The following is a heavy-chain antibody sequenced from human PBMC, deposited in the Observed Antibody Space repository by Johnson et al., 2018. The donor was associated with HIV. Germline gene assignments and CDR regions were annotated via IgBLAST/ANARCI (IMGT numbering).Heavy chain of an antibody. CDR3: ARGGRYYDPGAFDI. CDR1: GFTFSSYG. V-gene: IGHV3-20*04. J-gene: IGHJ3*02. CDR2: INWNGGSR. Sequence: EVQLVESGGGVVQPGGSLRLSCAASGFTFSSYGMSWVRQAPGKGLEWVAGINWNGGSRGYADSVKGRFTISRDNAKNSLYLQMNSLRAEDTALYYCARGGRYYDPGAFDIWGQGTMVTVSS. D-gene: IGHD3-22*01.